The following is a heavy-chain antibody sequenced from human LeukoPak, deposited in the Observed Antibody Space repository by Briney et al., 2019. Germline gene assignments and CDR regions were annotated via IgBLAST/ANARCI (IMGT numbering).Heavy chain of an antibody. J-gene: IGHJ4*02. Sequence: SQTLSLTCTVSGASISSGDYYWSWIRQHPGKGLEWIGYIFHSGSTHYNPSLKSRAAISVDTSKNQFSLKLSSLTAADTAVYYCASDLNGGGYHDCWGQGTLVTVSS. D-gene: IGHD4-23*01. CDR1: GASISSGDYY. CDR3: ASDLNGGGYHDC. CDR2: IFHSGST. V-gene: IGHV4-31*03.